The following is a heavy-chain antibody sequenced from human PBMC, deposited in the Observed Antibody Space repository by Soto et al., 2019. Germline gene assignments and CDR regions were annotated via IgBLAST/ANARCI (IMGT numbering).Heavy chain of an antibody. CDR1: GFIFSSYS. Sequence: GGSLRLSCAASGFIFSSYSMNWVRQAPGKGLEWVSSISSSSSYIYYADSVKGRFTISRDNAKNSLYLQMNSLRAEDTAVYYCARDRTDWLSPFDYWGQGTLVTVSS. D-gene: IGHD3-9*01. CDR3: ARDRTDWLSPFDY. V-gene: IGHV3-21*01. J-gene: IGHJ4*02. CDR2: ISSSSSYI.